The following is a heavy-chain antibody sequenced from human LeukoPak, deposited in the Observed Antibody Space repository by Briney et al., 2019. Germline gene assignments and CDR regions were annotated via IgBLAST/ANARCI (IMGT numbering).Heavy chain of an antibody. D-gene: IGHD4-17*01. Sequence: GGSLRLSCAASGFTFDDYGMSWVRQAPGKGLEWVSSIKWNGGSTGYADSVKGRFTISRDNAKNSLYLQMNSLRAEDTAVYYCAKKPTVTTLISQFDYWGQGTLVTVSS. CDR3: AKKPTVTTLISQFDY. CDR2: IKWNGGST. V-gene: IGHV3-20*04. CDR1: GFTFDDYG. J-gene: IGHJ4*02.